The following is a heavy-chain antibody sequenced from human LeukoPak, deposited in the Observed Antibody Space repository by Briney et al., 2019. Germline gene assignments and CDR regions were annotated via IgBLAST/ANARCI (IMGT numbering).Heavy chain of an antibody. V-gene: IGHV4-34*01. J-gene: IGHJ4*02. CDR1: GGSFSGYY. D-gene: IGHD3-22*01. Sequence: SETLSLTCAVYGGSFSGYYWSWIRQPPGKGLEWTGEINHSGSTNYNPSLKSRVTISVDTSKNQFSLKLSSVTAADTAVYYCARVYYDSSGYHFDYWGQGTLVTVSS. CDR3: ARVYYDSSGYHFDY. CDR2: INHSGST.